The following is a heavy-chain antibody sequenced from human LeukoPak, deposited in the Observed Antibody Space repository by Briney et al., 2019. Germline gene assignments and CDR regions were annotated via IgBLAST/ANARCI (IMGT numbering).Heavy chain of an antibody. CDR3: ATAPFETYLDY. J-gene: IGHJ4*02. CDR2: ISAYNGNT. Sequence: ASVKVSCKASGCTFTSYGISWVRQAPGQGLEWMGWISAYNGNTNYAQKLQGRVTMTTDTSTSTAYMELRSLRSDDTAVYYCATAPFETYLDYWGQGTLVTVSS. V-gene: IGHV1-18*01. CDR1: GCTFTSYG.